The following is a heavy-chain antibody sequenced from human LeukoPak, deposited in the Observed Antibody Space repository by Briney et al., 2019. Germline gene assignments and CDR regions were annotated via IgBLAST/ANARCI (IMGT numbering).Heavy chain of an antibody. CDR1: GYTFTTYD. D-gene: IGHD2-2*01. V-gene: IGHV1-18*01. Sequence: GASVKVSCKASGYTFTTYDINWVRQAPGQGLEWMGWISAYNGNTNYAQKLQGRVTMTTDTSTGTAYMELRSLRSDDTAVYYCARGYCGSTSCFNFDYWGQGTLVTVSS. CDR3: ARGYCGSTSCFNFDY. J-gene: IGHJ4*02. CDR2: ISAYNGNT.